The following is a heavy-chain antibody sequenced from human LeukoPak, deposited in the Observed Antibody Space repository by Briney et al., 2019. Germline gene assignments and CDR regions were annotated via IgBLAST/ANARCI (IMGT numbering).Heavy chain of an antibody. D-gene: IGHD1-26*01. J-gene: IGHJ3*02. Sequence: ASVKVSCKASGYTFTGYYMHWVRQAPGQRLEWMGWINPNSGGTNYAQKFQGRVTMTRDTSISTVYMELSRLRSDDTAVYYCAREWELRSDAFDIWGQGTMVTVSS. V-gene: IGHV1-2*02. CDR2: INPNSGGT. CDR3: AREWELRSDAFDI. CDR1: GYTFTGYY.